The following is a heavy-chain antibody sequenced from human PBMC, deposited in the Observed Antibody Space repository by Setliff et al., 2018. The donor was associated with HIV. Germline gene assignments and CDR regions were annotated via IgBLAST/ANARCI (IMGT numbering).Heavy chain of an antibody. CDR2: IYGDGRT. D-gene: IGHD3-10*01. J-gene: IGHJ6*03. V-gene: IGHV3-53*01. Sequence: GSLRLSCAASGITVGENYMTWVRQAPGKGLEWVSVIYGDGRTYYADSVKGRFTISRDNTMNSLYLQMNSLRAEDTAVYYCARLGDIFAYYNYYYLDVWGKGTTVTVSS. CDR3: ARLGDIFAYYNYYYLDV. CDR1: GITVGENY.